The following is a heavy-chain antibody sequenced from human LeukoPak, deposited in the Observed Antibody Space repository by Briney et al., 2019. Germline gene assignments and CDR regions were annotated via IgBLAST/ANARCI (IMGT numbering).Heavy chain of an antibody. CDR3: ARGVVVVAATVYWFDP. CDR1: GGSISSYC. CDR2: IYHSGST. V-gene: IGHV4-59*13. D-gene: IGHD2-15*01. J-gene: IGHJ5*02. Sequence: SETLFLTCTCSGGSISSYCWSWIRQPPGKGLDWIGFIYHSGSTNYYPSLKSRVTISVDTSKHQFSLKLSSVTAADTAVYYCARGVVVVAATVYWFDPWGQGTLVTVSS.